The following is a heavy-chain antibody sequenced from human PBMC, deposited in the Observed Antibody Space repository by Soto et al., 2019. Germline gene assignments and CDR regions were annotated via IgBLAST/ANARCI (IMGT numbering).Heavy chain of an antibody. V-gene: IGHV1-58*01. CDR1: GFTFTNSA. Sequence: SVKVSCKASGFTFTNSAVQWARQARGQRLEWIGWIVVGSGNTNAADNFLERVTFTRDMSTSTAYMELSGLRSDDTAVYYCFYQFLNCPPFDYWGQGTLVTVSS. CDR3: FYQFLNCPPFDY. CDR2: IVVGSGNT. D-gene: IGHD2-2*01. J-gene: IGHJ4*02.